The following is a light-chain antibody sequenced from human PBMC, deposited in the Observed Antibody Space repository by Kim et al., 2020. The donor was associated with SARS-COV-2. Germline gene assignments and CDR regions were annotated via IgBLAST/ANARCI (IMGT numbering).Light chain of an antibody. J-gene: IGKJ1*01. CDR1: QPISSS. CDR3: QQHDSYPLT. Sequence: DIQMTQSPSTLSASVGDKVTISCRASQPISSSLAWYQQRAGKAPRLLIYKASSVETGVPSRFSGSGSGTEFTLTITSLQPDDFAAYYCQQHDSYPLTFGQGTKVDIK. CDR2: KAS. V-gene: IGKV1-5*03.